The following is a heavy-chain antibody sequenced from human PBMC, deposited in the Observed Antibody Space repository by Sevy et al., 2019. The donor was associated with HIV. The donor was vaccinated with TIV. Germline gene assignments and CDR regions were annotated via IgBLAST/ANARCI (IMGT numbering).Heavy chain of an antibody. J-gene: IGHJ3*02. Sequence: SETLSLTCAVSGVSISSGAYSWNWIRQPPGKGLEWIGYIYHTGNTYYNPSLKSRITILLDRYKNQFSLRLSSVTAAVTAVYFCARDGGTMATPGSFDIWGQGTMVTVSS. V-gene: IGHV4-30-2*01. D-gene: IGHD5-12*01. CDR3: ARDGGTMATPGSFDI. CDR2: IYHTGNT. CDR1: GVSISSGAYS.